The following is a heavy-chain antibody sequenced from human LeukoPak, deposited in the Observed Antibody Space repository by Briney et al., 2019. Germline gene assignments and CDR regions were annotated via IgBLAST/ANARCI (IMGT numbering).Heavy chain of an antibody. CDR2: ICPGGTIT. CDR1: GFTFSNYC. CDR3: VRDFRSADY. Sequence: GGSLRVSCSASGFTFSNYCMHWVRQTPGKGLIWVSRICPGGTITNYADSVKGRFTISRDDAKNMMFLQMNSLRADDTAVYYCVRDFRSADYWGQGILVTVSS. V-gene: IGHV3-74*01. J-gene: IGHJ4*02.